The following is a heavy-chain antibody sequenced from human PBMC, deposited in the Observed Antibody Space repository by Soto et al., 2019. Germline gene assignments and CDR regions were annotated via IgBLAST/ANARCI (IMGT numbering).Heavy chain of an antibody. D-gene: IGHD3-9*01. CDR2: ISAYNGNT. V-gene: IGHV1-18*01. CDR3: ARMDAGDWFWFDP. CDR1: GGTFSSYT. J-gene: IGHJ5*02. Sequence: ASVKVSCKASGGTFSSYTISWVRQAPGQGLEWMGWISAYNGNTNYAQKLQGRVTMTTDTSTSTAYMELRSLRSDDTAVYYCARMDAGDWFWFDPWGQGTLVTVSS.